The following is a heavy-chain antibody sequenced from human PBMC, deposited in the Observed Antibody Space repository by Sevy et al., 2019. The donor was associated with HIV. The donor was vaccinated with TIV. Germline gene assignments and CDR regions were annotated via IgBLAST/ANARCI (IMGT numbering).Heavy chain of an antibody. V-gene: IGHV4-34*01. CDR3: ARSPPVVVVPGAPSWFDP. J-gene: IGHJ5*02. CDR2: INESGIT. CDR1: DGSFSGYY. D-gene: IGHD2-2*01. Sequence: SETLSLTSAVHDGSFSGYYWNWIRQLPGKGLEWIGEINESGITYYNPSLKSRVTISVDTSKKQFSLKLNSVTAADTAVYFCARSPPVVVVPGAPSWFDPWGQGTLVTVSS.